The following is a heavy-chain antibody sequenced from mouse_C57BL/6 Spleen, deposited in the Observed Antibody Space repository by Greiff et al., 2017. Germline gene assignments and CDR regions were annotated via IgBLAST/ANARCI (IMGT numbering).Heavy chain of an antibody. CDR1: GYTFTSYW. D-gene: IGHD1-1*01. CDR3: AREGVYCGSSYGYFDV. CDR2: IHPNSGST. J-gene: IGHJ1*03. V-gene: IGHV1-64*01. Sequence: QVHVMQSGAELVKPGASVKLSCKASGYTFTSYWMHWVKQRPGQGLEWIGMIHPNSGSTNYNEKFKSKATLTVDKSSSTAYMQLSSLTSEDSAVYYCAREGVYCGSSYGYFDVWGTGTTVTVAS.